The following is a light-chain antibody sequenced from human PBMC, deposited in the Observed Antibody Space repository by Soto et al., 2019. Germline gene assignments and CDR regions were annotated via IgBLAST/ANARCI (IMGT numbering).Light chain of an antibody. CDR1: QSVSNK. CDR2: DAS. V-gene: IGKV3-15*01. Sequence: EIVMTQSPVTLSVSPGERATLSCRASQSVSNKLAWYQQKPGQAPRLLIYDASTRATGIPARFSGSGSGTEFTLAISSLQSEDFAVYYCQQYNKWPAGTFGQGTKVDIK. J-gene: IGKJ1*01. CDR3: QQYNKWPAGT.